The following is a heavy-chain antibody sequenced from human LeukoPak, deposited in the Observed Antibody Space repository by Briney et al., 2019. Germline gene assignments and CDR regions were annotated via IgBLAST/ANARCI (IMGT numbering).Heavy chain of an antibody. J-gene: IGHJ2*01. D-gene: IGHD2-8*01. V-gene: IGHV1-2*02. Sequence: ASVKVSCKASRNIFTGYFIHWVRRAPGQGLEWMGWINPKNGGTNPAEKFQGRVTMTRDTSISTAYMELSRLRSDDTAVYYCTRVLQDVVILGGTPDWHFDLWGRGTLVTVSS. CDR1: RNIFTGYF. CDR2: INPKNGGT. CDR3: TRVLQDVVILGGTPDWHFDL.